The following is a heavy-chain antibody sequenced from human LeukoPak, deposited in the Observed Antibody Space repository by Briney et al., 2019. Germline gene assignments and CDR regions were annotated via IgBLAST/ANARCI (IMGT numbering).Heavy chain of an antibody. D-gene: IGHD1-20*01. J-gene: IGHJ3*02. CDR2: ISGSGGST. CDR1: GFTFSSYA. CDR3: ANSPLYNWNPDDAFDI. V-gene: IGHV3-23*01. Sequence: GGSLRLSCAASGFTFSSYAMSWVRQAPGKGLEWVSAISGSGGSTYYADSVKGRFTISRDNSKNTLYLQMSSLRAEDTAVYYCANSPLYNWNPDDAFDIWGQGTMVTVSS.